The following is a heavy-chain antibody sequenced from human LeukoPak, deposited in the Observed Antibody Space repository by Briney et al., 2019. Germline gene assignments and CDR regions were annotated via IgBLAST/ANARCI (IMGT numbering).Heavy chain of an antibody. V-gene: IGHV4-34*01. CDR2: INHSGST. CDR1: GGSFSGYY. CDR3: ARTARGYSYGYI. D-gene: IGHD5-18*01. J-gene: IGHJ4*02. Sequence: SETLSLTCAVYGGSFSGYYWSWIRQPPGKGLEWIGEINHSGSTNYNPSLKSRVTISVDTSKNQFSLKLSSVTAADTAVYYCARTARGYSYGYIWGQGTLVTVSS.